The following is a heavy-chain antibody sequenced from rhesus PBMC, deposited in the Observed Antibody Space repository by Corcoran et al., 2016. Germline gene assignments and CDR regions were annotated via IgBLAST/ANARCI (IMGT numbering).Heavy chain of an antibody. D-gene: IGHD3S6*01. CDR1: GTSISSRSW. CDR2: IYGSDGRT. J-gene: IGHJ5-1*01. V-gene: IGHV4-93*01. Sequence: QVQLQESGPAVVKPSETLSLTCGVSGTSISSRSWWTWIRQSPGKGLEWIGGIYGSDGRTEYSPRLKSRVSFSKDTSKNHFSLTLISVTVADTAVYYCGKPPMTPENRFDVWGPGVLVTVSS. CDR3: GKPPMTPENRFDV.